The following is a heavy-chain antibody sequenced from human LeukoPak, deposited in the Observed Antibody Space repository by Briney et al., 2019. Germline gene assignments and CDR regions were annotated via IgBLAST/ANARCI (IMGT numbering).Heavy chain of an antibody. CDR2: INPNSGNT. J-gene: IGHJ1*01. D-gene: IGHD1-1*01. CDR3: ARGPPTAQYFQH. CDR1: GYTFTTYD. Sequence: ASVKVSCKASGYTFTTYDINWVRQATGQGLQWMGWINPNSGNTGYAQKFQGRITITRNTSISTVYMELSSLRSEDTAVYYCARGPPTAQYFQHWGQGTLVTVSS. V-gene: IGHV1-8*03.